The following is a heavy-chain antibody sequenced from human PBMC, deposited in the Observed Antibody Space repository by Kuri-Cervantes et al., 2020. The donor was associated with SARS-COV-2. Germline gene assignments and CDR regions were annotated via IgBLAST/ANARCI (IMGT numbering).Heavy chain of an antibody. J-gene: IGHJ6*02. V-gene: IGHV3-21*01. CDR2: ISSSSSYI. CDR1: GFTFSSYS. D-gene: IGHD5-18*01. CDR3: ASVHSYGPQHYYYYGMDV. Sequence: ESLKISCAASGFTFSSYSMNWVRQAPGKGLEWVSSISSSSSYIYYADSVRGRFTISRDNAKNSLYLQMNSLRAEDTAVYYCASVHSYGPQHYYYYGMDVWGQGTTVTVSS.